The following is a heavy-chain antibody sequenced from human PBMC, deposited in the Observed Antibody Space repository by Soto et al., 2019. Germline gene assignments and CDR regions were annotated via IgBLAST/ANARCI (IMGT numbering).Heavy chain of an antibody. CDR1: GGSISSSSYY. D-gene: IGHD1-1*01. CDR3: ARLEPPFY. CDR2: IYYSGST. V-gene: IGHV4-39*01. Sequence: PSETLSLTCTVSGGSISSSSYYWGWIRQPPGKGLEWIGSIYYSGSTYYNPSLKSRVTISVDTSKNQFSLKLSSVTAADTALYYCARLEPPFYWGQGTLVTVSS. J-gene: IGHJ4*02.